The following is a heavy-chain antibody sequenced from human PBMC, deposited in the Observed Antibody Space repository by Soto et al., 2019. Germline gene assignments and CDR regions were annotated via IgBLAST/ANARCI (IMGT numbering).Heavy chain of an antibody. CDR1: GYTFTSYY. V-gene: IGHV1-46*01. CDR3: ARHPSSSPSLGRYGMDV. CDR2: INPSGGST. Sequence: ASVKVSCKASGYTFTSYYMHWVRQAPGQGLEWMGIINPSGGSTSYAQKFQGRVTITRDTSASTAYMELSSLRSEDTAVYYCARHPSSSPSLGRYGMDVWGQGTTVTVSS. D-gene: IGHD6-6*01. J-gene: IGHJ6*02.